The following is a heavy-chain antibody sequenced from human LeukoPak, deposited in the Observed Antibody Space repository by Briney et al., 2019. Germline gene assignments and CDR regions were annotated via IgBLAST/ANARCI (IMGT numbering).Heavy chain of an antibody. CDR2: IKQDGRTK. Sequence: GKSLRLSCAASGFTFTTYYMSWVRQAPGRGLEWVAYIKQDGRTKYYVDSVKGRFTISRDNAINSVFLQMNSLRAEDTAVYYCARENWANDYWGQGTLVTVSS. J-gene: IGHJ4*02. D-gene: IGHD7-27*01. CDR1: GFTFTTYY. V-gene: IGHV3-7*01. CDR3: ARENWANDY.